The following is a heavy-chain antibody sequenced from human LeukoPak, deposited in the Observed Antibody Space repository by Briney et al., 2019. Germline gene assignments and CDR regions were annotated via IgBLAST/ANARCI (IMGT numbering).Heavy chain of an antibody. Sequence: PGRSLRLSCAASAFTFRTYGMRWVRQAPGKGLEWVAVISYDANNKYYADSVEGRFTISRDNSKNTLYLQMNSLRAEDTAVYYCAKDRHPARTDGYYFDYWGQGTLVTVSS. CDR1: AFTFRTYG. CDR2: ISYDANNK. J-gene: IGHJ4*02. CDR3: AKDRHPARTDGYYFDY. D-gene: IGHD1-14*01. V-gene: IGHV3-30*18.